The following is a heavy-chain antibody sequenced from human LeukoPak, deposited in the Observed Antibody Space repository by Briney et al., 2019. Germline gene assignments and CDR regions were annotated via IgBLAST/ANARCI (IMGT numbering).Heavy chain of an antibody. CDR1: GYTFTGYY. CDR2: INPNSGGT. Sequence: ASVKVSCKASGYTFTGYYMHWVRQAPGQGLEWMGWINPNSGGTNYAQKFQGRVTMTRDTSISTAYMELSSLRSEDTAVYYCARGYGGSGEIDYWGQGTLVTVSS. CDR3: ARGYGGSGEIDY. V-gene: IGHV1-2*02. D-gene: IGHD1-26*01. J-gene: IGHJ4*02.